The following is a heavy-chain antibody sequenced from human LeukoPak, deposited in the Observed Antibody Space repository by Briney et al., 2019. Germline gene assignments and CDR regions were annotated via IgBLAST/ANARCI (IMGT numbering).Heavy chain of an antibody. V-gene: IGHV1-69*04. J-gene: IGHJ6*02. Sequence: ASVKVSCKTSGGTFSGSAITWVRQAPGQGLEWMGRIIPVLNITTYAQKFQGSVTITADTSTSTVYMELSSLRSEETAVYYCARDQGLTAPPPYGLDVWGQGTTVIVSS. CDR1: GGTFSGSA. CDR2: IIPVLNIT. D-gene: IGHD5-18*01. CDR3: ARDQGLTAPPPYGLDV.